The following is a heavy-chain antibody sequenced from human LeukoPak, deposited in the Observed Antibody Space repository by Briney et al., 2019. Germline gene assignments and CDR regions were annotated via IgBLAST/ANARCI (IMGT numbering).Heavy chain of an antibody. J-gene: IGHJ6*02. D-gene: IGHD1-26*01. V-gene: IGHV3-23*01. Sequence: PGGSLRLSCSAPQFTFSYYAMAWVRQAPGKGLEWVSGVSSSGAFTYYANSVKGRFAISRDNSQNTLYLQLNSLRAEDTAVYYCAKVMSPTWRGGTYTLDVWGQGTTVTVSS. CDR2: VSSSGAFT. CDR3: AKVMSPTWRGGTYTLDV. CDR1: QFTFSYYA.